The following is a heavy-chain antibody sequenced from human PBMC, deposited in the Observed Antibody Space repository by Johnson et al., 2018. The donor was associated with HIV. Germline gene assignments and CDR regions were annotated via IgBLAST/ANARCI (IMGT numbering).Heavy chain of an antibody. J-gene: IGHJ3*01. CDR2: ISWNSGTI. Sequence: VQLVESGGGLVQPGRSLRLSCAASGFTFDDYAMHWVRQAPGKGLEWVSGISWNSGTIGYADSVKGRFTISRDNAKNSLYLQMSSLRAEDTALYYCAKGEAQEGWIQLQSYAFDFWGRGTMVTVSS. V-gene: IGHV3-9*01. CDR1: GFTFDDYA. CDR3: AKGEAQEGWIQLQSYAFDF. D-gene: IGHD5-18*01.